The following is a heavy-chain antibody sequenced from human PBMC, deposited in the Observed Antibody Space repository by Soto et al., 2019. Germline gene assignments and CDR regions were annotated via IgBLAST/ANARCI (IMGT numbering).Heavy chain of an antibody. CDR1: GGTFSSQT. V-gene: IGHV1-69*06. D-gene: IGHD3-10*01. CDR2: IMTVFETS. Sequence: QVQLVQSEARVKQPGSSVRVSCKSSGGTFSSQTFSWVRQAPGKGPELMGGIMTVFETSHYAQNFQDRRTISADKSPTTVYTELSSLRIEDTALYFCAREAPLGSGRIFEHWGQGTLVTVSS. CDR3: AREAPLGSGRIFEH. J-gene: IGHJ4*02.